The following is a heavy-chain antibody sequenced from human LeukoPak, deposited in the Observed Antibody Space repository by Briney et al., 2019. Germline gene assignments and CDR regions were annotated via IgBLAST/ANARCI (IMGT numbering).Heavy chain of an antibody. CDR3: ARQEQWFGESIRGLYYFDY. CDR2: IYYSGST. CDR1: GGSISSSSYY. D-gene: IGHD3-10*01. V-gene: IGHV4-39*01. J-gene: IGHJ4*02. Sequence: SETLSLTCTVSGGSISSSSYYWGWIRQPPGKGLEWIGSIYYSGSTYYNPSLKSRVTISVDTSKNQFSLKLSSVTAADTAVYYCARQEQWFGESIRGLYYFDYWGQGTLVTVSS.